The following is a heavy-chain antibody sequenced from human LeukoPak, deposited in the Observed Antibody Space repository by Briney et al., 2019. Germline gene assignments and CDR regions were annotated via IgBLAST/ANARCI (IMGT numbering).Heavy chain of an antibody. CDR3: ARALTLNWFDP. V-gene: IGHV4-34*01. CDR1: GGSFSGYY. J-gene: IGHJ5*02. D-gene: IGHD3-16*01. Sequence: SETLSLTCAVYGGSFSGYYWSWIRQPPGKGLEWIGEIYHSGSTNYNPSLKSRVTISVDKSKNQFSLRLSSVTAADTAMYYCARALTLNWFDPWGQGTLVTVSS. CDR2: IYHSGST.